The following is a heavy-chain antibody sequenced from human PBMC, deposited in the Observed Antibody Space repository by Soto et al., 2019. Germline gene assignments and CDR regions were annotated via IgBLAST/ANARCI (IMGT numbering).Heavy chain of an antibody. J-gene: IGHJ3*02. V-gene: IGHV3-64D*06. CDR1: GFTFSSYA. Sequence: GGSLRLSCSASGFTFSSYAMHWVRQAPGKGLEYVSAISSNGGSTYYADSVKGRFTISRDNSKNTLYFQMSSLRADDTAVYYCVKQDGYSYAFDIWGQGTMVTVSS. CDR3: VKQDGYSYAFDI. D-gene: IGHD5-18*01. CDR2: ISSNGGST.